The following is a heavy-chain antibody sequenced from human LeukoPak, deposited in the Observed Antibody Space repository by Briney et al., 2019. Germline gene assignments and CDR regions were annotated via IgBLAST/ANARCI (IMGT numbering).Heavy chain of an antibody. CDR1: GYTFTGYY. Sequence: ASVKVSCKASGYTFTGYYMHWVRQAPGQGLEWMGWINPNSGGTNYAQKFKGRVTMTRATSISTAYMELSRLRSDDTAVYYCASGVVRGFKVEDLADSGYYASKYWFDPWGQGTLVTVSS. V-gene: IGHV1-2*02. CDR2: INPNSGGT. D-gene: IGHD3-22*01. J-gene: IGHJ5*02. CDR3: ASGVVRGFKVEDLADSGYYASKYWFDP.